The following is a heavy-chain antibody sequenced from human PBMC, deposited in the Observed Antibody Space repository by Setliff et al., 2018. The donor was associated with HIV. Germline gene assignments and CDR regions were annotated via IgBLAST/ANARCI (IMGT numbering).Heavy chain of an antibody. CDR1: GFSLSASGMC. CDR3: ASRGPDSAWSFDK. CDR2: IDCGSI. V-gene: IGHV4-39*01. J-gene: IGHJ4*02. D-gene: IGHD6-19*01. Sequence: VSGPTLVNPTQTLTLTCTFSGFSLSASGMCVSWIRQPPGKTLEWIGNIDCGSIYYHASGQSRLTISIDMSKNHLFLHLKSVAAADTAVYYCASRGPDSAWSFDKWGPGILVTVSS.